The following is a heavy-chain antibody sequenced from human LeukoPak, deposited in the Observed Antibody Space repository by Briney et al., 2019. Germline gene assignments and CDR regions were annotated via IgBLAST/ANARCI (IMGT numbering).Heavy chain of an antibody. V-gene: IGHV1-46*01. J-gene: IGHJ6*02. CDR1: GYTFTSYY. CDR3: ARDSSSWFPEARYYYGMDV. CDR2: INPSGGST. D-gene: IGHD6-13*01. Sequence: ASVKVSCKTSGYTFTSYYMHWVRRAPGQGLEWMGIINPSGGSTSYAQKFRGRVTMTRDTSTSTVYMELSSLRSEDTAVYYCARDSSSWFPEARYYYGMDVWGQGTTVTVSS.